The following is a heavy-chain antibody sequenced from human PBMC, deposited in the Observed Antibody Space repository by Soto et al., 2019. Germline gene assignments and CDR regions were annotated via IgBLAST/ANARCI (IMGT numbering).Heavy chain of an antibody. CDR1: GGSISSGDYY. CDR2: IYYSGST. D-gene: IGHD6-19*01. CDR3: ARGVAGTPFVDY. V-gene: IGHV4-30-4*01. J-gene: IGHJ4*02. Sequence: SETLSLTCTVSGGSISSGDYYWSWIRQPPGKGLEWIGYIYYSGSTYYNPSLKSRVTISVDTSKNQFSLKLSSVTAADTAVYYCARGVAGTPFVDYWGQGTLVTVSS.